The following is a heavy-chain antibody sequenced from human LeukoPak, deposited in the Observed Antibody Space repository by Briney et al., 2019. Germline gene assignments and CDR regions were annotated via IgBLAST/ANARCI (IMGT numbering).Heavy chain of an antibody. D-gene: IGHD2-21*02. V-gene: IGHV3-23*01. CDR2: ISGSGGST. CDR3: AKALVAYCGGDCYYFDY. J-gene: IGHJ4*02. Sequence: PGGSLRLSCAASGFTFSSYAMSWVRQAPGKGLEWVSAISGSGGSTYYADSVKGRFTISRDNSKNTLYLQMNGLRAEDTAVYYCAKALVAYCGGDCYYFDYWGQGTLVTVSS. CDR1: GFTFSSYA.